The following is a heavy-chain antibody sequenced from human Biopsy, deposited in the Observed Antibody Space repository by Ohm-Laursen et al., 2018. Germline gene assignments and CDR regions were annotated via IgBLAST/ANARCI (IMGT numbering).Heavy chain of an antibody. D-gene: IGHD3-16*01. J-gene: IGHJ6*02. CDR3: ARDGGVSYFGLDV. CDR1: GFTFDDYT. CDR2: ISWDGSRT. V-gene: IGHV3-43*01. Sequence: SLRLSCTASGFTFDDYTMHWVRHIPGKGLEWVSLISWDGSRTYYADSVRGRFTISRDNAKNCLYLQMNSLRTQDTALYYCARDGGVSYFGLDVWGRGTTATVSS.